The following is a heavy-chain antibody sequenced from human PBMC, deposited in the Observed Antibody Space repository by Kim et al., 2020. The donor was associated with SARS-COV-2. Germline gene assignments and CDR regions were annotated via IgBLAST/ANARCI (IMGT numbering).Heavy chain of an antibody. V-gene: IGHV4-39*01. CDR3: ARHITVAGAGTTPFGY. J-gene: IGHJ4*02. D-gene: IGHD6-19*01. CDR2: IYYSGST. CDR1: GGSISSSSYY. Sequence: SETLSLTCTVSGGSISSSSYYWGWIRQPPGKGLEWFGSIYYSGSTYYNPSLKSRVTISVDTSKNQFSLKLSSVTAADTAVYYCARHITVAGAGTTPFGYWGQGTLVTVSS.